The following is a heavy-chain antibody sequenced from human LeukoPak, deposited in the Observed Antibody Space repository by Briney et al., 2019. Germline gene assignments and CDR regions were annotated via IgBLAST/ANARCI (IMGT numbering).Heavy chain of an antibody. J-gene: IGHJ4*02. V-gene: IGHV4-59*08. CDR3: ARVTCSSTSCLDY. Sequence: SETLSLTCTVSGGSISSYYWSWIRQPPGKGLEWIGYIYYSGSTNYNPSLKSRVTISVDTSKNQFSLKLSSVTAADTAVYYCARVTCSSTSCLDYWGRGTLVTVSS. CDR2: IYYSGST. D-gene: IGHD2-2*01. CDR1: GGSISSYY.